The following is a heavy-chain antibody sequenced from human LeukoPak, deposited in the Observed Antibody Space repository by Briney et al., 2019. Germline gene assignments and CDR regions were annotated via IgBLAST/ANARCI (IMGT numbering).Heavy chain of an antibody. D-gene: IGHD3-22*01. Sequence: GGSLRLSCAASGFTFSSYAMSWVRQAPGKGLEWVSAISGSGGSTYYADSVKGRFTISRDNAKNMLYLQVNSLRAEDTAVYYCAKDFYYYDSSGYLYWGQGTLVTVSS. J-gene: IGHJ4*02. CDR2: ISGSGGST. V-gene: IGHV3-23*01. CDR1: GFTFSSYA. CDR3: AKDFYYYDSSGYLY.